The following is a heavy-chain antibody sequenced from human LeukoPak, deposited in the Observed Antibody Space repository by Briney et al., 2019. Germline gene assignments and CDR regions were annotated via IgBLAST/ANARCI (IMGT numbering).Heavy chain of an antibody. CDR3: ARARAAAVALLGY. CDR1: GYTFTGYY. V-gene: IGHV1-2*02. J-gene: IGHJ4*02. CDR2: INPNSGGT. Sequence: GASVKVSCKASGYTFTGYYMHWVRQAPGQGLEWMGWINPNSGGTNYAQKFQGRVTMTRDTSISTAYMELSRLRSEDTAVYYCARARAAAVALLGYWGQGTLVTVSS. D-gene: IGHD6-19*01.